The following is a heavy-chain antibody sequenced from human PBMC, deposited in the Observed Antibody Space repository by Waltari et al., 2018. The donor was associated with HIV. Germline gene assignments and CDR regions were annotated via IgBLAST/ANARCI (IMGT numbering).Heavy chain of an antibody. CDR2: AIPMFGTA. CDR1: GGAFVTVT. V-gene: IGHV1-69*08. CDR3: ASARETMGVDFDS. Sequence: QVQLVQSGAEVKKPGSSVKVSCKASGGAFVTVTFNWVRQAPGQGLEWMGRAIPMFGTANDARKFQGRVTITADKSTTTAYMELNGLRIDDTAVYYCASARETMGVDFDSWGQGTLVTVS. D-gene: IGHD3-10*01. J-gene: IGHJ5*01.